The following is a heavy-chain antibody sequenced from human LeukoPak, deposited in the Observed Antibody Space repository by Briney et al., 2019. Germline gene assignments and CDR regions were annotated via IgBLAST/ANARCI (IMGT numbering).Heavy chain of an antibody. J-gene: IGHJ4*02. CDR2: IYSDGST. CDR1: GFTVSSNY. D-gene: IGHD1-26*01. V-gene: IGHV3-53*01. Sequence: PGGSLRLSCAASGFTVSSNYMSWVRQAPGTGLEWVSIIYSDGSTYYADSVKGRFTISRDNSRNTLYLQMNSLRAEDTAVYYCARGRSGSYYSYYFDYWGQGTLVTVSS. CDR3: ARGRSGSYYSYYFDY.